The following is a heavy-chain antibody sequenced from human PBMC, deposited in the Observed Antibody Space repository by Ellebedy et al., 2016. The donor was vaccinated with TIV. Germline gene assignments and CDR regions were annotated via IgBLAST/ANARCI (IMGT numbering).Heavy chain of an antibody. V-gene: IGHV4-31*03. CDR1: GGSISSGGYY. Sequence: SETLSLTXTVSGGSISSGGYYWSWIRQHPGKGLEWIGYIYYSGSTYYNPSLKSRVTISVDTSKNQFSLKLSSVTAADSAVYYCVRSEGYAMDVWGQGTTVTVSS. J-gene: IGHJ6*02. CDR3: VRSEGYAMDV. CDR2: IYYSGST.